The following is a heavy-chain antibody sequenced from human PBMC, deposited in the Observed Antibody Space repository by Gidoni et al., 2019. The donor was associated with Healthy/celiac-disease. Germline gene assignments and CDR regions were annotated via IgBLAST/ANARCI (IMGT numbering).Heavy chain of an antibody. V-gene: IGHV3-43*01. CDR1: GFTFDDYT. Sequence: EVQLVESGGVVVQPGGSLRLSCAASGFTFDDYTMHWVRQAPGKGLEWVSLLSWDGGSTYYADSVKGRFTISRDNSKNSLYLQMNSLRTEDTALYYCAKDPSALGRSFYFDYWGQGTLVTVSS. D-gene: IGHD1-26*01. J-gene: IGHJ4*02. CDR2: LSWDGGST. CDR3: AKDPSALGRSFYFDY.